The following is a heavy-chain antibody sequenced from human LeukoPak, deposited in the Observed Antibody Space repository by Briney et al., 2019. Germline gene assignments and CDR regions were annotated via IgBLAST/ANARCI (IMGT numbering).Heavy chain of an antibody. CDR2: IYTGGST. J-gene: IGHJ4*02. D-gene: IGHD1-26*01. CDR3: AGGGHIVGATKGFDY. Sequence: GGSLRLSCAASGFTFSSYGMNWVRQAPGKGLDWVSVIYTGGSTYYADSVKGRFTISRDNSKNTLYLQMNSLRVEDTAVYYCAGGGHIVGATKGFDYWGQGTLVTVSS. V-gene: IGHV3-66*01. CDR1: GFTFSSYG.